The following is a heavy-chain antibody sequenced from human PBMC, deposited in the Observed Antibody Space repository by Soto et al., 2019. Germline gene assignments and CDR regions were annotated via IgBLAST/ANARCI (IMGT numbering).Heavy chain of an antibody. D-gene: IGHD3-22*01. CDR2: IYYSGST. CDR3: GRANECDSIGPFDY. CDR1: GGSLSSGAYY. V-gene: IGHV4-31*03. Sequence: QVQLQESGPGLVKPSQTLSLTCTVSGGSLSSGAYYWSWIRQHPGKGLEWIGYIYYSGSTYYNPSPESRVTLSVDPSRKQFALKVISVAAADTARYYCGRANECDSIGPFDYWGPGTLVTVSS. J-gene: IGHJ4*02.